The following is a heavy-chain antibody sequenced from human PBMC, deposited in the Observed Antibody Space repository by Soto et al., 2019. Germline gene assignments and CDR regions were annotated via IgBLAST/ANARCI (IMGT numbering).Heavy chain of an antibody. J-gene: IGHJ6*02. D-gene: IGHD2-2*01. Sequence: SVKVSCKPSGFTFTSSAVQWVRQARGQRLEWIGWIVVGSGNTNYAQKFQERVTITRDMSTSTAYMELRSLRTEDTAVYYCAADGPLGYCSSTSWYAGVWGQGTTVTVAS. CDR3: AADGPLGYCSSTSWYAGV. V-gene: IGHV1-58*01. CDR2: IVVGSGNT. CDR1: GFTFTSSA.